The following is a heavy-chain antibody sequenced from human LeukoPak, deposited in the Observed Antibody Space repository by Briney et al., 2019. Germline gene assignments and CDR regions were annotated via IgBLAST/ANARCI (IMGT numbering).Heavy chain of an antibody. CDR2: IYYSGST. J-gene: IGHJ3*02. CDR1: GGSISSYY. V-gene: IGHV4-39*07. D-gene: IGHD3-22*01. CDR3: ARDYDYYDSSGQWGAFDI. Sequence: SETLSLTCTVSGGSISSYYWSWIRQPPGKGLEWIGSIYYSGSTYYNTSLKSRVTISVDTSKNQFSLKMSSVTAADTAVYYCARDYDYYDSSGQWGAFDIWGQGTMVIVSS.